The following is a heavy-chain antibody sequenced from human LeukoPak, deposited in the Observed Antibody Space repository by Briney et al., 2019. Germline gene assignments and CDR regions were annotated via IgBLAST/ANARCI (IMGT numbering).Heavy chain of an antibody. D-gene: IGHD3-22*01. Sequence: PSGSLSLTCAVCGGSFRGYYWSWICERPGRRVGWVGEINHSGRTNSTPSLKSRVTISVDTSKTPFSLKPSSVPAADTAVYYCARGADSSGYQYNWFDPWGQGTLVTVSS. V-gene: IGHV4-34*01. J-gene: IGHJ5*02. CDR2: INHSGRT. CDR1: GGSFRGYY. CDR3: ARGADSSGYQYNWFDP.